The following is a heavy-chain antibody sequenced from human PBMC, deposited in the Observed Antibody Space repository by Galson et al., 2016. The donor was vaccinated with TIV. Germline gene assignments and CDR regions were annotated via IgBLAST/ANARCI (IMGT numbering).Heavy chain of an antibody. Sequence: SLRLSCAGSGFTFSSYEVNWVRQAPGKGLEWISYISPSGTIYYADSVKGRFTISRDNAKNPLFLQMNSLRAEDTAVYFCARVATFVDAFDLWGQGTAVTVS. CDR3: ARVATFVDAFDL. D-gene: IGHD5-12*01. J-gene: IGHJ3*01. CDR2: ISPSGTI. V-gene: IGHV3-48*03. CDR1: GFTFSSYE.